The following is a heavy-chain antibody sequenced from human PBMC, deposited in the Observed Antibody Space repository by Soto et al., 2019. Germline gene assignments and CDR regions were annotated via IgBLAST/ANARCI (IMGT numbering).Heavy chain of an antibody. D-gene: IGHD1-1*01. Sequence: EEQLVESGGGLVQPGGSLRLSCAASGFSIRDYWMTWVRQAPGKGLDWVANIKQDGSEKFYVDSLKGRFTISRYNAKNSVYLLMNSLRADDTAVYYCARGKDGRRAGTYYFDMDVWGKGTTVTLSS. CDR2: IKQDGSEK. CDR1: GFSIRDYW. CDR3: ARGKDGRRAGTYYFDMDV. J-gene: IGHJ6*03. V-gene: IGHV3-7*01.